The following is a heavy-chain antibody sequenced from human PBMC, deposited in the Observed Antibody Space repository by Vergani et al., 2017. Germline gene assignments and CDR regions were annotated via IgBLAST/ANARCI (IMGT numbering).Heavy chain of an antibody. CDR2: LCPSGST. CDR3: ATGAGTLDI. CDR1: GDSISSNNC. D-gene: IGHD1-14*01. Sequence: QVQLQESGPGLVKPPGTLSLTCAVSGDSISSNNCWSWVRQPPGKGLEWIGRLCPSGSTNYKPSLKSRVTMSIDTCKNQFFLKLTSVTAADTAVYYCATGAGTLDIWGQGTLVTVSS. J-gene: IGHJ4*02. V-gene: IGHV4-4*03.